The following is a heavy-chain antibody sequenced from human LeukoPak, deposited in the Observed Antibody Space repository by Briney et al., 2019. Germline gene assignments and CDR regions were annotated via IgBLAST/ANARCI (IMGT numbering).Heavy chain of an antibody. D-gene: IGHD3-22*01. CDR2: IYTSGST. J-gene: IGHJ5*02. Sequence: SETLSLTCTVSGGSISSYYWSWIRQPAGKGLEWIGRIYTSGSTNYNPSLKSRVTMSVDTSKNQFSLKLSSVTAADTAVYYCARVTYYYDSSGYYYLTWFDPWGQGTLVTVSS. CDR3: ARVTYYYDSSGYYYLTWFDP. V-gene: IGHV4-4*07. CDR1: GGSISSYY.